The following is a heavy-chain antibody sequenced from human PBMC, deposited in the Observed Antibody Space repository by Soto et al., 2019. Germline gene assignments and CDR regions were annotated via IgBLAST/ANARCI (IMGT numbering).Heavy chain of an antibody. Sequence: QGQLVQSGAEVKKPGASVKVSCKASGYTFTRYGISWVRQAPGQGLEWMGWISGYNGDTKYAQKFESRVTMTIETSTTTAFRELRGVTSDDTAVYYCAKNGQPPYYYYGLDAWGQGTTVTVSS. CDR1: GYTFTRYG. CDR3: AKNGQPPYYYYGLDA. V-gene: IGHV1-18*01. J-gene: IGHJ6*02. D-gene: IGHD2-8*01. CDR2: ISGYNGDT.